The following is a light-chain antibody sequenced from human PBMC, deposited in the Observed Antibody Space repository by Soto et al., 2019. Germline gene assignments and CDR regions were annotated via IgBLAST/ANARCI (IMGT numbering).Light chain of an antibody. CDR2: EVN. Sequence: LTQPPSASGSPGQSVAISCTGTSSDVGGYNYVSWYQQHPGKAPKLMIYEVNKRPSGVPDRFSGSKSGNTASPTVSGLQAEDEADYYCSSYAGSSNVFGTGTKVTVL. J-gene: IGLJ1*01. CDR1: SSDVGGYNY. V-gene: IGLV2-8*01. CDR3: SSYAGSSNV.